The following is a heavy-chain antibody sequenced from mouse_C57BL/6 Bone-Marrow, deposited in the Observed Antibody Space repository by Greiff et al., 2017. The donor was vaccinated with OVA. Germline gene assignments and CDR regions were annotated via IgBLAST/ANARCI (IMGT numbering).Heavy chain of an antibody. CDR2: IDPANGNT. Sequence: VQLQQSVAELVRPGASVKLSCTASGFNIKNTYMHWVKQRPEQGLEWIGRIDPANGNTKYAPKFQGKATITADTSSNTAYRQLSSLSSEDTAIYYCARPLYGSSYGFDYWGQGTTLTVSS. CDR1: GFNIKNTY. V-gene: IGHV14-3*01. CDR3: ARPLYGSSYGFDY. J-gene: IGHJ2*01. D-gene: IGHD1-1*01.